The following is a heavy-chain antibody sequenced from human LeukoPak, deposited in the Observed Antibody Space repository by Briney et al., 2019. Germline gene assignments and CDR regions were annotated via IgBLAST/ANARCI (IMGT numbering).Heavy chain of an antibody. J-gene: IGHJ6*04. CDR3: ARDGSSGRGYYYYYGMDV. CDR2: VYYSGNT. V-gene: IGHV4-59*01. Sequence: SETLSLTCTVSGGSISSYYWSWIRQPPGKGLEWIGYVYYSGNTNYNPSLKSRVTISVDTSKNQFSLKLSSVTAADTAVYYCARDGSSGRGYYYYYGMDVWGEGTTVTVSS. CDR1: GGSISSYY. D-gene: IGHD1-26*01.